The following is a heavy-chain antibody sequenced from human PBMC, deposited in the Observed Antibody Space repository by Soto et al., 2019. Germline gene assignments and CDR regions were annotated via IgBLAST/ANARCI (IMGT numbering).Heavy chain of an antibody. D-gene: IGHD2-8*01. J-gene: IGHJ1*01. CDR3: AIQDCTNDVCLEAAVTVGGALES. CDR2: ISSDGTTT. V-gene: IGHV3-74*01. CDR1: GFTFRKFW. Sequence: VQLVQSGGGLAQPGKSLRLSCAASGFTFRKFWMHWVRQVPGKGPVWVSYISSDGTTTDYADSVKGRFTISRDNAKDTLYLQMDSLRAEDTAAYYCAIQDCTNDVCLEAAVTVGGALESWGQGTLVTVSS.